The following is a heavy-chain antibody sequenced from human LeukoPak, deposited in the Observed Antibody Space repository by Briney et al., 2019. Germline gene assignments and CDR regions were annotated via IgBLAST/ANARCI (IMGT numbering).Heavy chain of an antibody. J-gene: IGHJ5*02. V-gene: IGHV3-9*01. Sequence: PGGSLRLSCAASGFTFDDYAMHWVRQAPGKGLEWVSGISWNSGSIGYADSVKGRFTISRDNAKNSLYLQMNSLRAEDTAVYYCARDYGIAGELGFDPWGQGTLVTVSS. D-gene: IGHD6-13*01. CDR1: GFTFDDYA. CDR2: ISWNSGSI. CDR3: ARDYGIAGELGFDP.